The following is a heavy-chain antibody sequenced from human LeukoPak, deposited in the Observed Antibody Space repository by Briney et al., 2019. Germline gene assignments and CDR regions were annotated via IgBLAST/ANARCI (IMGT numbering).Heavy chain of an antibody. CDR1: GFIFSTSW. Sequence: GGSLRLSCAASGFIFSTSWMSWVRQAPGKGLEWVANIKQDGSQKHYVDSVKGRFTISRDNSKNLLYLQMNSLRAEDTAVYYCAREDYYGSGRLPYYFDYWGQGTLVTVSS. D-gene: IGHD3-10*01. CDR3: AREDYYGSGRLPYYFDY. J-gene: IGHJ4*02. V-gene: IGHV3-7*01. CDR2: IKQDGSQK.